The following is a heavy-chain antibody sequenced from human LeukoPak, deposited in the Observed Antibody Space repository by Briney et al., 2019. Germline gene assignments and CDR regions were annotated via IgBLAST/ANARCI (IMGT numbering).Heavy chain of an antibody. CDR1: GGSISSYY. CDR3: ARGSYGGNSGY. V-gene: IGHV4-59*01. D-gene: IGHD4-23*01. CDR2: IYYSGST. Sequence: PSETLSLTCTVSGGSISSYYWSWIRQPPGKGLEWIGYIYYSGSTNYNPPLKSRVTISVDTSKNQFSLKLSSVPASDTAVYYWARGSYGGNSGYWGQGTLVTVSS. J-gene: IGHJ4*02.